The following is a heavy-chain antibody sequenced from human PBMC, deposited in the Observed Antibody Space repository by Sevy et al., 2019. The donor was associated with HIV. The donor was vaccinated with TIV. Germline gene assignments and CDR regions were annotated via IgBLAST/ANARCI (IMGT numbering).Heavy chain of an antibody. Sequence: ASVKVSCKASADTFTNNYMHWVRQAPGQGLEWMGIIDPSAGNASYAQRFQGRVTMTRDTSTSTLYMDLNSLRSEDTAVYYSVRADPAQHFDSWGEGTLVSVSS. CDR1: ADTFTNNY. J-gene: IGHJ4*02. V-gene: IGHV1-46*01. CDR3: VRADPAQHFDS. CDR2: IDPSAGNA.